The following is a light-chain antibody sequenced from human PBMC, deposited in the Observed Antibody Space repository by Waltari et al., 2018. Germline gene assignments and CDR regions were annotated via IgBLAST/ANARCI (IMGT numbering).Light chain of an antibody. CDR1: KLGDKY. J-gene: IGLJ1*01. CDR2: KDS. CDR3: QAWDSSTGV. V-gene: IGLV3-1*01. Sequence: SYELTQPPSVSVSPGQTASITCSGDKLGDKYACWYQQKPGQSPVLVIYKDSKRPSGFPERFSGSNSGNTATLTISGTQAMDEADYYCQAWDSSTGVFGTGTKVTVL.